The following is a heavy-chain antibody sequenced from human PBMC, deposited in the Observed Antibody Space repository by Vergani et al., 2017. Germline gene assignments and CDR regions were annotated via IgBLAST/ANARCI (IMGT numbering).Heavy chain of an antibody. D-gene: IGHD3-16*01. CDR1: GGSISSSSHF. CDR3: ARHDSGHYDASYYGLDV. Sequence: QVQLHESGPGLVKPSQTLSLTCTVSGGSISSSSHFWGWLRQTPGKGLEWIGSIYYTGSAYYNPSLKSRVSISVDASKYQFSLKLSSVTAADSAVYYCARHDSGHYDASYYGLDVWGQGTTVTVSS. J-gene: IGHJ6*02. CDR2: IYYTGSA. V-gene: IGHV4-39*01.